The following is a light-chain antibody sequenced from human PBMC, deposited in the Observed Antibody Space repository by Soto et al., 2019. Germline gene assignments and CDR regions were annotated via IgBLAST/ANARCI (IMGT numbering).Light chain of an antibody. CDR2: KAA. Sequence: DIQMTQSPSTLSASVGDRVAITCRASDNIVHWVAWYQQKPGKAPKLLIYKAANLADEVPSRFAGSGSGTDFTLTINSLQPEDFATYDCQQYNSYLITFGQGTRLEIK. CDR1: DNIVHW. J-gene: IGKJ5*01. V-gene: IGKV1-5*03. CDR3: QQYNSYLIT.